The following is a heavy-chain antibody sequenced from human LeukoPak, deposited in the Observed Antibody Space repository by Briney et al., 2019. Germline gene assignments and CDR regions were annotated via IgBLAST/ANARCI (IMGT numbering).Heavy chain of an antibody. CDR3: ARAFRIGYYDSSGHIDY. D-gene: IGHD3-22*01. CDR2: INHSGST. Sequence: SETLPLTCAVYGGSFSGYYWSWIRQPPGKGLEWIGEINHSGSTNYNPSLKSRVTISVDTSKNQFSLKLSSVTAADTAVYYCARAFRIGYYDSSGHIDYWGQGTLVTVSS. J-gene: IGHJ4*02. V-gene: IGHV4-34*01. CDR1: GGSFSGYY.